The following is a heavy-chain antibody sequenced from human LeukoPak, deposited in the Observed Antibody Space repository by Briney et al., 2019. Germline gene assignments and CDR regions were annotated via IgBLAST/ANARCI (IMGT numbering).Heavy chain of an antibody. D-gene: IGHD3-10*01. CDR3: ASADYYRIDF. CDR1: GVSVSSSDW. V-gene: IGHV4-4*02. CDR2: MHQSGII. Sequence: SGTLSLNCTVSGVSVSSSDWWSWVRQPPGKGLEWIGEMHQSGIINYNPSLKSRVTMSLDKAKKPFSLKLSSVTAEDTSVYFCASADYYRIDFWGQGTLVTVSS. J-gene: IGHJ4*02.